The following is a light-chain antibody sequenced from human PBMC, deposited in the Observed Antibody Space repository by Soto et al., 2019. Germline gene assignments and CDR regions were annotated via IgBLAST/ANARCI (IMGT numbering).Light chain of an antibody. CDR1: QSIGSN. CDR3: QQSNNRPIT. CDR2: GAS. J-gene: IGKJ5*01. Sequence: EVGVTHPVAALTVNPDELAPLSYSARQSIGSNLAWYQQKPGQSPRLLIYGASTRATGLPARFSGSGSGTEFTLTISSLQSEDFALYYCQQSNNRPITFGQRTRLEIK. V-gene: IGKV3-15*01.